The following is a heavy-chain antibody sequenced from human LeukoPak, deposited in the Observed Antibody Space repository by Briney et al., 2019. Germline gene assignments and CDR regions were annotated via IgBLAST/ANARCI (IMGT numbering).Heavy chain of an antibody. Sequence: PGGSLRLSCAASGFTFSTYWMSWVRQAPGKGLEWVANINQDGSEKFYADSVKGRFTISRDNAKNSLYLQMHSLSAEDTAVYYCAGDLSIAVAGVDYWGQGTLVTVSS. CDR2: INQDGSEK. CDR3: AGDLSIAVAGVDY. J-gene: IGHJ4*02. D-gene: IGHD6-19*01. V-gene: IGHV3-7*01. CDR1: GFTFSTYW.